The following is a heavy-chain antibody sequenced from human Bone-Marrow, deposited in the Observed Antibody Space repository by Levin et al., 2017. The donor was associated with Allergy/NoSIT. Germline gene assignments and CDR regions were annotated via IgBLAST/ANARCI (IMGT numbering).Heavy chain of an antibody. J-gene: IGHJ4*02. D-gene: IGHD3-22*01. Sequence: SETLSLTCTVSGGSISRYYWSWIRQPAGKGLEWIGLIKTSGSTNYNPSLKSRVTMSIDTSKNQFSLKMSSVTAADTAVYYCAAISYYRSSGQPDYWGQGTLVTVSS. CDR1: GGSISRYY. V-gene: IGHV4-4*07. CDR2: IKTSGST. CDR3: AAISYYRSSGQPDY.